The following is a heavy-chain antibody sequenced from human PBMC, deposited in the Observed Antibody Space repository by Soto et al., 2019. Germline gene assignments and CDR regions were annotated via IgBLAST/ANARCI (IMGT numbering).Heavy chain of an antibody. CDR2: ISGSGGST. D-gene: IGHD5-12*01. V-gene: IGHV3-23*01. J-gene: IGHJ4*02. CDR1: GFAFSSYA. CDR3: AKSLGPGWLNYFDY. Sequence: GGSLRLSCAASGFAFSSYAMSWVRQAPGKGPESVSAISGSGGSTYYADSVKGRFTISRDNSKNTLYLQMNSLRAEDTAVYYCAKSLGPGWLNYFDYWGQGTLVTVSS.